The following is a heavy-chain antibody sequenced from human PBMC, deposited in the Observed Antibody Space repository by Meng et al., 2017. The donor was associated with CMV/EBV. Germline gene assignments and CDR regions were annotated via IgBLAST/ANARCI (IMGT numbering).Heavy chain of an antibody. V-gene: IGHV1-46*01. Sequence: ASVKVSCKASGYTFTSYYMHWVRQAPGQGLEWMGIINPSGGSTSYAQKFQGRVTMTRDTSTSTVYMELSSLRSEDTAVYYCARFDGGYIGYHYYYYGMDVWGQGTTVTVSS. D-gene: IGHD1-1*01. CDR1: GYTFTSYY. J-gene: IGHJ6*02. CDR2: INPSGGST. CDR3: ARFDGGYIGYHYYYYGMDV.